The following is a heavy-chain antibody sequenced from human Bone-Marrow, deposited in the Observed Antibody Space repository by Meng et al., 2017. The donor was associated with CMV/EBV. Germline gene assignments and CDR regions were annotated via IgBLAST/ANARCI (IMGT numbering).Heavy chain of an antibody. D-gene: IGHD3-3*01. CDR2: ISYDGSNK. J-gene: IGHJ6*02. CDR3: TRGGNVLRFLESFGDPRGGHYYGMDV. Sequence: GESLKISCAASGFTFSSYDMHWVRQAPGKGLEWMALISYDGSNKYYADSVKGRFTISRDNSKNTLYLQVNSLRAEDTALYYCTRGGNVLRFLESFGDPRGGHYYGMDVWGQGTTVTVSS. CDR1: GFTFSSYD. V-gene: IGHV3-30-3*01.